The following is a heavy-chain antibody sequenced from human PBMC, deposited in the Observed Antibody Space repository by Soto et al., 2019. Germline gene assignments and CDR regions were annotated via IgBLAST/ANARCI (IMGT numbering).Heavy chain of an antibody. CDR1: GGSISSSNW. V-gene: IGHV4-4*02. CDR2: IYHSGST. D-gene: IGHD3-10*01. J-gene: IGHJ4*01. Sequence: PSETLSLTCAVSGGSISSSNWRSWVRQPPGKGLEWIGEIYHSGSTNYNPSLKSRVTISVDKSKNQFSLKLSSVTAADTAVYSCATVGHYSGSGRYFSRTNDRFDYCGHGTLVTVSS. CDR3: ATVGHYSGSGRYFSRTNDRFDY.